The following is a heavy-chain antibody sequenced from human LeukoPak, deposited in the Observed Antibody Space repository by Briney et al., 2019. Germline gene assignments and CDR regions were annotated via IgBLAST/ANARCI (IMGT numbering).Heavy chain of an antibody. J-gene: IGHJ4*02. CDR1: GGSVSSYY. V-gene: IGHV4-4*09. CDR2: IYTSGST. CDR3: ARRDSSSAVDY. Sequence: PSETLSLTCTVSGGSVSSYYWSWIRQPPGKGLEWIGYIYTSGSTNYNPSLKSRVTISVDTSKNQFSLKLSSVTAADTAVYYCARRDSSSAVDYWGQGTLVTVSS. D-gene: IGHD6-6*01.